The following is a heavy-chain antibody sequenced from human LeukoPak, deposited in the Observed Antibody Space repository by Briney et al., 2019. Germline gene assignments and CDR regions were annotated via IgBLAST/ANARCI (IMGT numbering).Heavy chain of an antibody. V-gene: IGHV4-34*01. CDR3: ARRPAYSSSWYCWFDP. CDR1: GGSFSGYY. Sequence: SETLSLTCAVYGGSFSGYYWSWIRQPPGRGLEWIGEINHSGSTNYNPSLKSRVTISVDTSKNQFSLKLSSVTAADTAVYYCARRPAYSSSWYCWFDPWGQGTLVTASS. D-gene: IGHD6-13*01. J-gene: IGHJ5*02. CDR2: INHSGST.